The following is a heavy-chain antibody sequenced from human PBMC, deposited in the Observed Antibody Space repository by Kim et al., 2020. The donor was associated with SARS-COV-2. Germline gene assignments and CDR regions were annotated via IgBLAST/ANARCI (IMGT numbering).Heavy chain of an antibody. Sequence: STSLKSRLTISKDTSKSQVVLTMANMDPVDTATYYCARIEQYSNYVWFDPWGQGTLVTVSS. CDR3: ARIEQYSNYVWFDP. V-gene: IGHV2-26*01. D-gene: IGHD4-4*01. J-gene: IGHJ5*02.